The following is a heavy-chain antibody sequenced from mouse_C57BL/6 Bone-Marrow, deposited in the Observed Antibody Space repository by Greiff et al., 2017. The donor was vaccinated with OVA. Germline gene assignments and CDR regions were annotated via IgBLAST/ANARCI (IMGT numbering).Heavy chain of an antibody. CDR3: ARENGPAWFAY. J-gene: IGHJ3*01. CDR1: GYTFTSYW. CDR2: IDPSDSYT. Sequence: QVQLKQSGAELVMPGASVKLSCKASGYTFTSYWMHWVKQRPGQGLEWIGAIDPSDSYTNYNQKFKGKSTLTVDKSSSTAYMQLSSLTSEDSAVYYCARENGPAWFAYWGQGTLVTVSA. V-gene: IGHV1-69*01. D-gene: IGHD1-1*02.